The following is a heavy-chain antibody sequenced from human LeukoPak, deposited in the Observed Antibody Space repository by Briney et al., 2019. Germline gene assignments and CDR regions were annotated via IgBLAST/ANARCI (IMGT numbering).Heavy chain of an antibody. Sequence: GGSLRLPCAASGFRFSDFSMNWVRQAPGKGLEWVSSISSSSSHIYYADSVKGRFTISRDNAKNSLYLQMNSLKAEDTAVYYCATSFMIRGNWGQGTLVTVSS. V-gene: IGHV3-21*01. CDR1: GFRFSDFS. CDR2: ISSSSSHI. J-gene: IGHJ4*02. CDR3: ATSFMIRGN. D-gene: IGHD3-16*01.